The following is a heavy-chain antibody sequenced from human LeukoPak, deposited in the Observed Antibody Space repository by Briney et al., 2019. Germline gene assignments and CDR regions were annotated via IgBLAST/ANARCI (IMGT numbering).Heavy chain of an antibody. D-gene: IGHD3-22*01. CDR3: ARHQGAYYYDSSGYFGYFDY. CDR2: IYYSGST. CDR1: GGSISSYY. V-gene: IGHV4-59*08. Sequence: SETLSLTCTVSGGSISSYYWSWIRQPPGKGLEWIGYIYYSGSTNYNPSVKSRVTISVDTSKNQFSLKLSSVTAADTAVYYCARHQGAYYYDSSGYFGYFDYWGQGTLVTVSS. J-gene: IGHJ4*02.